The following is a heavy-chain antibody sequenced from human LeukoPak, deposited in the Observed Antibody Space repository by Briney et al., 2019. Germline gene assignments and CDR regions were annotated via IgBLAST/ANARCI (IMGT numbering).Heavy chain of an antibody. J-gene: IGHJ5*02. CDR2: ITPVIDVS. D-gene: IGHD1-26*01. V-gene: IGHV1-69*02. Sequence: WASVKVSCKASGGSLNSHIFTWVRQAPGQGLEWMGKITPVIDVSKYAQKFQGRLTITADKSTATVYMELSGLKSDDTAVYYCARVNLRGSQYNWFDPWGQGTLVTVSS. CDR3: ARVNLRGSQYNWFDP. CDR1: GGSLNSHI.